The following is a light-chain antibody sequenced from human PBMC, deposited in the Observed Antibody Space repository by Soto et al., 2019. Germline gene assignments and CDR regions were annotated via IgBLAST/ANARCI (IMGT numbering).Light chain of an antibody. CDR3: AAWDNSLNGVV. CDR2: SNN. J-gene: IGLJ2*01. Sequence: QSVLTQPPSASGTPGQRVTISCSGSSSNIGSNTVNWYQQLPGTAPQLLIYSNNQRPSGVPDRFSGSKSGTLASLAISGLQSEDEADYYCAAWDNSLNGVVFGGGTKVTVL. V-gene: IGLV1-44*01. CDR1: SSNIGSNT.